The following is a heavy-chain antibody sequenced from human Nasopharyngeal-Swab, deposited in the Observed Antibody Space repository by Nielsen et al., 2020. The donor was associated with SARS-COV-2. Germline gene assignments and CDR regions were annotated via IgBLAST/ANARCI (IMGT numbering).Heavy chain of an antibody. Sequence: ASVKVSCKVSGYTLTELSMHWVRQAPGIGLEWMGGFDPEDGETIYAQKFQGRVTMTEDTSTDTAYMELSSLRSEDTAVYYCATHGVYDYVWGSYRWGLPDYWGQGTLVTVSS. CDR3: ATHGVYDYVWGSYRWGLPDY. V-gene: IGHV1-24*01. J-gene: IGHJ4*02. D-gene: IGHD3-16*02. CDR1: GYTLTELS. CDR2: FDPEDGET.